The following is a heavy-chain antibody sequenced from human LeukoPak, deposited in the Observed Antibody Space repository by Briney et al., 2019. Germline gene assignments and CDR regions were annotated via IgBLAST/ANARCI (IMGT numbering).Heavy chain of an antibody. Sequence: GGSLRLSCAASGFTFSNNAMAWVRQAPGKGLECLANIKQDGSETYYADSVKGRFTISSDNAKNSLYLQMNSLRAVDTAVYYCARETPRRGETRDGYRWGQGTLVTVSS. D-gene: IGHD5-24*01. CDR3: ARETPRRGETRDGYR. J-gene: IGHJ4*02. CDR1: GFTFSNNA. V-gene: IGHV3-7*01. CDR2: IKQDGSET.